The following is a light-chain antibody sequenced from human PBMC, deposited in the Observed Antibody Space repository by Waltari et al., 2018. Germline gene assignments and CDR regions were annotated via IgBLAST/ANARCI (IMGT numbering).Light chain of an antibody. Sequence: NFMLNQPHSVSGSPGETISISSIGLSSGYVHWYQQRPDSSPTTVIYDTNQRPSGVPDRFSGSVDSSSNSASLTISGLTTEDEADYYCQSYDRSKWVFGGGTKLTVL. V-gene: IGLV6-57*01. CDR2: DTN. J-gene: IGLJ3*02. CDR3: QSYDRSKWV. CDR1: SSGY.